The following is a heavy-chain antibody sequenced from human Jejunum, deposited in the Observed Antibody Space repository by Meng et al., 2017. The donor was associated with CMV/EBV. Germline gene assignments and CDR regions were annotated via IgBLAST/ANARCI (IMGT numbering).Heavy chain of an antibody. CDR2: ISGSSSHI. CDR3: ARDAVFGVVTYYYGMDV. D-gene: IGHD3-3*01. Sequence: FSRYSMNWVRQAPGKGLEWVSSISGSSSHIYYADSVKGRFTISRDNAKNSLYLQMNSLRAEDTAVYYCARDAVFGVVTYYYGMDVWGQGTTVTVSS. V-gene: IGHV3-21*01. J-gene: IGHJ6*02. CDR1: FSRYS.